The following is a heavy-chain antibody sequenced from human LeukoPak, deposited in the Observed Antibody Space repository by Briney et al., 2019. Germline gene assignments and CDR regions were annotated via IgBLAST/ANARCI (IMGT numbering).Heavy chain of an antibody. CDR3: AREFYDSSGADAFDI. D-gene: IGHD3-22*01. J-gene: IGHJ3*02. Sequence: SVKVSFKASGGTFSSYAISWVRQAPGQGLEWMGGIIPIFGTANYAQKFQGRVTITADESTSTAYMELSSLRSEDTAVYYCAREFYDSSGADAFDIWGQGTMVTVSS. CDR1: GGTFSSYA. V-gene: IGHV1-69*13. CDR2: IIPIFGTA.